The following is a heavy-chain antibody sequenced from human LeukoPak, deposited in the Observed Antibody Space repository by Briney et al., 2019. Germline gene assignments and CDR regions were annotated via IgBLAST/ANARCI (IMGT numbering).Heavy chain of an antibody. D-gene: IGHD3-9*01. CDR2: ISSSGTYI. CDR1: GFTCSSYS. Sequence: GGSLRLSGAASGFTCSSYSLNWVRQAPGKGLEWVSTISSSGTYIYYTDSVKGRFTISRDNAKNSLYLQMNSLRAEDTAVYYCARDLDILTGYYSIHYFYGMDVWGQGTTVTVSS. CDR3: ARDLDILTGYYSIHYFYGMDV. J-gene: IGHJ6*02. V-gene: IGHV3-21*01.